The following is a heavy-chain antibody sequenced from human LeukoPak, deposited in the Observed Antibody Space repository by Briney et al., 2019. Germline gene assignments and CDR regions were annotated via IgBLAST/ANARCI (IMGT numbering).Heavy chain of an antibody. CDR2: MSGSGDNT. CDR1: GFTFSSFA. CDR3: AKYDSWPIYYYYGMDV. D-gene: IGHD6-13*01. J-gene: IGHJ6*02. V-gene: IGHV3-23*01. Sequence: HTGGSLRLSCAGSGFTFSSFAMSWVRQAPGKGLEWVSAMSGSGDNTYYADSVKGRFTISRDNSKNTLYLQMNSLRAEDTAVYYCAKYDSWPIYYYYGMDVWGQGTTVTVSS.